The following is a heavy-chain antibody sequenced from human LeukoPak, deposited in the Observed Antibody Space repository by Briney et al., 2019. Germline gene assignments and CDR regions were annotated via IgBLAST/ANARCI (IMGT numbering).Heavy chain of an antibody. CDR2: IRYDGSNK. Sequence: GGSLRLSCAASGFTFSSYGMHWVRQAPGKGLEWVAFIRYDGSNKYYADSVKGRFTISRDNSKNTLYLQMNSLRSDDTAVYYCARDSGEKDKYSSGLDYWGQGTLVTVSS. V-gene: IGHV3-30*02. CDR3: ARDSGEKDKYSSGLDY. D-gene: IGHD6-19*01. J-gene: IGHJ4*02. CDR1: GFTFSSYG.